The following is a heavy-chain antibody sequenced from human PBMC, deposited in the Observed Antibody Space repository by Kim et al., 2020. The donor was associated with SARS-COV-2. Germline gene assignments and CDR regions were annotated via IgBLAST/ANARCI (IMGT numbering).Heavy chain of an antibody. J-gene: IGHJ4*01. CDR1: GFTFSSYS. D-gene: IGHD1-26*01. Sequence: GGSLRLSCGVSGFTFSSYSMIWVRQAPGKGLEWVSYISSSSTTIYYADSVKGRFTISRDNAKNLLYLQMNGLRDEDMAVYFCARHPSGSYFYFDYWGHGTLVTVSS. CDR3: ARHPSGSYFYFDY. CDR2: ISSSSTTI. V-gene: IGHV3-48*02.